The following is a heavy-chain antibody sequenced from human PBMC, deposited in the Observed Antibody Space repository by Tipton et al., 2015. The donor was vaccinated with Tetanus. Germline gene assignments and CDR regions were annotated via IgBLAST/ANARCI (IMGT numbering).Heavy chain of an antibody. D-gene: IGHD1-7*01. J-gene: IGHJ4*02. V-gene: IGHV4-59*01. Sequence: LRLSCTVSGGSISTYHWNWIRQSPGKGLEWIGYIDYFGSTKYNPSLKSRVAMSVDTSKNQLSLKLSSVTAADTAVYYCARRAGTSRFDYWGQGTLVTVSS. CDR3: ARRAGTSRFDY. CDR1: GGSISTYH. CDR2: IDYFGST.